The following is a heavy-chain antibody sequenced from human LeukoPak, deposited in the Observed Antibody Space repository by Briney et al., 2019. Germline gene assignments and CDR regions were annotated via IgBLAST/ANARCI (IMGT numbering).Heavy chain of an antibody. V-gene: IGHV3-74*01. CDR1: GFTFSSYW. Sequence: GGSLRLSCAASGFTFSSYWMHWVRQAPGKGLVWVSRINSDGSTRSYADSVKGRFTISRDNAKNTLYLQMNSLRAEDTAVYYCARGNYGSGSSSDYWGQGTLVTVSS. CDR3: ARGNYGSGSSSDY. D-gene: IGHD3-10*01. CDR2: INSDGSTR. J-gene: IGHJ4*02.